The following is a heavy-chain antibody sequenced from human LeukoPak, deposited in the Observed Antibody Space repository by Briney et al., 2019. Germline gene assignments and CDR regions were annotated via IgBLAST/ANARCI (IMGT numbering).Heavy chain of an antibody. CDR1: GYTFTSYA. J-gene: IGHJ5*02. CDR2: INAGNGNT. CDR3: ARDSSSSGRNWFDP. Sequence: ASVKVSCKASGYTFTSYAMHWVRQAPGQRLEWMGWINAGNGNTKYSQKFQGRVTITRDTSASTAYMELSSLRSEDTAVYYCARDSSSSGRNWFDPWGQGTLVTVSS. V-gene: IGHV1-3*01. D-gene: IGHD6-6*01.